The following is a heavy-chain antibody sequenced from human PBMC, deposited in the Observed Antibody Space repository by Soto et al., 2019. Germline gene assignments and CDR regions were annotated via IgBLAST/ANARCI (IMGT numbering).Heavy chain of an antibody. D-gene: IGHD3-10*01. CDR3: ARLWFGELSYAADYYGMDV. Sequence: GESLKISCKGSGYSFTSYWIGWVRQMPGKGLEWMGIIYPGDSDTRYSPSFQGLVTISADKSISTAYLQWSSLKASDTAMYYCARLWFGELSYAADYYGMDVWGQGTTVTVSS. CDR2: IYPGDSDT. CDR1: GYSFTSYW. J-gene: IGHJ6*02. V-gene: IGHV5-51*01.